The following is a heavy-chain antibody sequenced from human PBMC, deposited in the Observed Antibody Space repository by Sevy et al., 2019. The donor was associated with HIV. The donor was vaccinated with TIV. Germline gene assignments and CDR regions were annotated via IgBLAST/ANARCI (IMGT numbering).Heavy chain of an antibody. V-gene: IGHV3-30*02. CDR3: AKDSADTGYGMGTSAGDCDY. Sequence: GGSLRLSCATSGFTFSTYGMHWVRQAPGKGLEWVSFIRYDGSNKFYLDSVKGRFTISRDNSKNTRYLQIKSLRGEDTAISYRAKDSADTGYGMGTSAGDCDYWGPGTLVTVSS. J-gene: IGHJ4*02. CDR2: IRYDGSNK. CDR1: GFTFSTYG. D-gene: IGHD6-13*01.